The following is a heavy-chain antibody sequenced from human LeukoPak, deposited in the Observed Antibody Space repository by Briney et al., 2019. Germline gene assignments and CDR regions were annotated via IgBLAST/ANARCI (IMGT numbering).Heavy chain of an antibody. Sequence: PGGSLRLSCAASAFTFSSFAMSWVRQAPGKGLEWVSVISGRGDSTYYADSVKGRFTISRDNSKSTVYLQMNSLRAVDTAVYYCARETGDFDSWGQGTLVIVSS. D-gene: IGHD7-27*01. CDR1: AFTFSSFA. CDR2: ISGRGDST. J-gene: IGHJ4*02. CDR3: ARETGDFDS. V-gene: IGHV3-23*01.